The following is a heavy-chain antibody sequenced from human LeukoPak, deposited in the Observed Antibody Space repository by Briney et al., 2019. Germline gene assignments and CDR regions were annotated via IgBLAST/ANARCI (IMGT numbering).Heavy chain of an antibody. CDR2: ISDDGRSK. CDR1: GFSFISYG. CDR3: AKRPSDYGDYVSYFDY. D-gene: IGHD4-17*01. V-gene: IGHV3-30*18. J-gene: IGHJ4*02. Sequence: GGSLRLSCAASGFSFISYGMHWVRQAPGKGLEWVGVISDDGRSKDYADSVKGRFTISRDNSKVTLYLQMNSLRAEDTAVYYCAKRPSDYGDYVSYFDYWGRGTLVTVSS.